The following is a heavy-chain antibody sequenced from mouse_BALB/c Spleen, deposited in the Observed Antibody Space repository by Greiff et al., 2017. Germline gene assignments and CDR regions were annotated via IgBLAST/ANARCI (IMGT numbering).Heavy chain of an antibody. CDR2: IWTGGGT. J-gene: IGHJ2*01. CDR1: GFSLTSYD. Sequence: VQLVESGPGLVAPSQSLSITCTVSGFSLTSYDISWIRQPPGKGLEWLGVIWTGGGTNYNSAFMSRLSISKDNSKSQVFLKMNSLQTDDTAIYYCVRWDDGYSFDYWGQGTTLTVSS. V-gene: IGHV2-9-2*01. D-gene: IGHD2-3*01. CDR3: VRWDDGYSFDY.